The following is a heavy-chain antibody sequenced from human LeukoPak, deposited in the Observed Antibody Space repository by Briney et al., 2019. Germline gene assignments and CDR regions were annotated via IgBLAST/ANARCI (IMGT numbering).Heavy chain of an antibody. CDR3: ARASSSWGGDY. V-gene: IGHV4-38-2*01. CDR1: GYSITSGYY. Sequence: SETLSLTCAVSGYSITSGYYWGWIRQPPGKGLEWIGSIYHSGSTYYNPSPKSRVTMSIDTSKNQFSLKLSSVTAADTAVYYCARASSSWGGDYWGQGTLVTVSS. CDR2: IYHSGST. J-gene: IGHJ4*02. D-gene: IGHD6-13*01.